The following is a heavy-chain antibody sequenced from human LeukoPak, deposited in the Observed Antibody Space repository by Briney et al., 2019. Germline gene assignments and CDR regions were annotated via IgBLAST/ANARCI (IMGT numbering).Heavy chain of an antibody. Sequence: GGSLRLSCAASGFTFSSYRMSWVRQAPGKGLEWVANIEQDGSEKYYVDSVKGRFTISRDNAKNSLYLQMNSLRAEDTTVYYCARYSSSSVSAFDVWGQGTMVTVSS. J-gene: IGHJ3*01. V-gene: IGHV3-7*03. CDR2: IEQDGSEK. CDR1: GFTFSSYR. CDR3: ARYSSSSVSAFDV. D-gene: IGHD6-13*01.